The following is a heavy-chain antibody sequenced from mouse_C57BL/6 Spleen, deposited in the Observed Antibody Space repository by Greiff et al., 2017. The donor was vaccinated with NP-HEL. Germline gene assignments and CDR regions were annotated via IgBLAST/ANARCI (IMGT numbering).Heavy chain of an antibody. CDR3: ALHYDYDDGFAY. CDR2: IHPTDSDT. J-gene: IGHJ3*01. D-gene: IGHD2-4*01. V-gene: IGHV1-74*01. Sequence: QVQLKQPGAELVKPGASVKVSCKASGYTFTSYWMHWVKQRPGQGLEWIGRIHPTDSDTNYNQKFKGKATLTVDKSSSTAYMQLSSLTSEDSAVYYCALHYDYDDGFAYWGQGTLVTVSA. CDR1: GYTFTSYW.